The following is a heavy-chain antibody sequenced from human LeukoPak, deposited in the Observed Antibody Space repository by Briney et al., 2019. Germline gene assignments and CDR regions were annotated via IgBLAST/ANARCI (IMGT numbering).Heavy chain of an antibody. CDR1: GFTFSNAW. J-gene: IGHJ4*02. V-gene: IGHV3-15*01. CDR3: TTAALSGWYSEPIDY. D-gene: IGHD6-19*01. Sequence: GGSLRLSCAASGFTFSNAWMSWVRQAPGKGLEWVGRIKSKTDGGTTDYAAPVKGRFTISRDDSKNTLYLQINSLKTEDTAVYYCTTAALSGWYSEPIDYWGQGTLVTVSS. CDR2: IKSKTDGGTT.